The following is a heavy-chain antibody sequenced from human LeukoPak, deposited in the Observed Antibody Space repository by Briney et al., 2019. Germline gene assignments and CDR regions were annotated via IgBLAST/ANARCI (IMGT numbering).Heavy chain of an antibody. CDR2: INSSSSTI. D-gene: IGHD1-26*01. Sequence: WGSLTLSCAASGWTFSSYCLNWVRQAPRKGLEWVAYINSSSSTIYYADSVKGRFTISRDNSKNTLFLKMNSLRAEDMATYYCASEVGDSCRRCLDYWGQGTLVTVSS. J-gene: IGHJ4*02. CDR1: GWTFSSYC. V-gene: IGHV3-48*01. CDR3: ASEVGDSCRRCLDY.